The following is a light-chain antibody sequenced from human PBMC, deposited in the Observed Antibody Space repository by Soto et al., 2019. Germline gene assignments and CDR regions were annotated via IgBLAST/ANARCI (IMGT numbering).Light chain of an antibody. V-gene: IGKV3-20*01. CDR2: GAS. CDR1: QSVSSS. J-gene: IGKJ1*01. Sequence: EIVLTQSPGTLSLSPGERATLSCTASQSVSSSLAWYQQKPGQAPRLLISGASSRATGIPDRFSGSGSATDFTLTISRLEPEDFAVYYCQQYGSSPVAFDQGTKVDTK. CDR3: QQYGSSPVA.